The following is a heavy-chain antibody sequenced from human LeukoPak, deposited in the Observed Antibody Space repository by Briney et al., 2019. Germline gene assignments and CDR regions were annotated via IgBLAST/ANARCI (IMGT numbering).Heavy chain of an antibody. V-gene: IGHV3-7*01. J-gene: IGHJ4*02. Sequence: GGSLRLSCAASEFSVGSNSMTWVRQAPGKGLEWVANIKQDGSEKYYVDSVKGRFTISRDNSKNTLYLQMNSLRAEDTAVYYCAKDTPLEWELSRGLVYWGQGTLVTVSS. CDR3: AKDTPLEWELSRGLVY. CDR1: EFSVGSNS. D-gene: IGHD1-26*01. CDR2: IKQDGSEK.